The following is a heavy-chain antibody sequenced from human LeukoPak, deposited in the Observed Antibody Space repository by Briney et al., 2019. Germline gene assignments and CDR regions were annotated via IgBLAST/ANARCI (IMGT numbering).Heavy chain of an antibody. Sequence: ASVKVSCKVYGYTFTSSNINWVRQPPGQGLEWMGWMNPSSGNTAYAQRFQGNVTMTRDTSTNTAFLQLTSLRSEDTAVYYCARGLDVERSSAWSWGPKKFYYNVMDVWGQGTTVTVSS. CDR2: MNPSSGNT. D-gene: IGHD3-9*01. CDR3: ARGLDVERSSAWSWGPKKFYYNVMDV. CDR1: GYTFTSSN. V-gene: IGHV1-8*01. J-gene: IGHJ6*02.